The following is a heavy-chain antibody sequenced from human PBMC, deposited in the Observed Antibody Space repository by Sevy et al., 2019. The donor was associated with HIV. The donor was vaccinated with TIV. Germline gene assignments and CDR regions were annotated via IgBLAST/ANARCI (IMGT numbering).Heavy chain of an antibody. Sequence: GGSLRLSCAASGFTFSSYAMSWVRQAPGKGLEWVSAICGSGGSTYYANSVKGRFTISRDNSKNTLYLKMNSLGAEDTDVYYGAKGAGGAFDNWGQGTMVTVSS. CDR2: ICGSGGST. V-gene: IGHV3-23*01. CDR1: GFTFSSYA. J-gene: IGHJ3*02. CDR3: AKGAGGAFDN. D-gene: IGHD1-26*01.